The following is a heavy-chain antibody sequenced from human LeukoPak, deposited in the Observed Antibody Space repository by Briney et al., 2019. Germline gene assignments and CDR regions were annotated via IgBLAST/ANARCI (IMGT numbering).Heavy chain of an antibody. J-gene: IGHJ5*02. D-gene: IGHD2-15*01. V-gene: IGHV1-46*01. CDR3: ARSPAYCSGGTCYGHNWFDP. CDR2: SNPRGGST. CDR1: GDTFTSHY. Sequence: ASVKVSCKASGDTFTSHYIHWLRQAPGQGLEWMGISNPRGGSTSHAQRFQGRVTMTTDTSTSTVYMELSSLRSEDTALYYCARSPAYCSGGTCYGHNWFDPWGQGTPVTVSS.